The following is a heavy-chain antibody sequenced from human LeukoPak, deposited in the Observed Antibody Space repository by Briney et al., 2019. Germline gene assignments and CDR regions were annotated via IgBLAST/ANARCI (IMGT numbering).Heavy chain of an antibody. J-gene: IGHJ4*02. Sequence: SETLSLTCTVSGGSISSSSYYWGWIRQPPGKVLEWIGSIYYSGSTYYNPSLKSRVTISVDTSKNQFSLKLSSVTAADTAVYYCARHSGGFSGGGGFDYWGQGTLVTVSS. CDR1: GGSISSSSYY. V-gene: IGHV4-39*01. CDR3: ARHSGGFSGGGGFDY. D-gene: IGHD2-15*01. CDR2: IYYSGST.